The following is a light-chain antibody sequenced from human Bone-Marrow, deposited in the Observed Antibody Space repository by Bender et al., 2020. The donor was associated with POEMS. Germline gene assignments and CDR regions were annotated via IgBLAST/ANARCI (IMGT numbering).Light chain of an antibody. CDR3: QAWDSSTVV. CDR1: KLGEEY. Sequence: SYELTQPPSVSVSPGQTATITCSGEKLGEEYACWYQQKPGQSPVLVIYQDTKRPSGIPERFSGSNSGNTATLTISGTQAMDEADYYCQAWDSSTVVFGGGTKLTVL. J-gene: IGLJ2*01. CDR2: QDT. V-gene: IGLV3-1*01.